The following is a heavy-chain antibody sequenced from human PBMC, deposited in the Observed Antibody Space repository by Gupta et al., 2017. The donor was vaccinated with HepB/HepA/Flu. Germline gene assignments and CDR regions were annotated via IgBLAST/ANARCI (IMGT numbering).Heavy chain of an antibody. D-gene: IGHD7-27*01. V-gene: IGHV2-26*01. J-gene: IGHJ4*02. Sequence: TLTCTVSGFSLSNARMGVSWIRQPPGKALEWLAHIFSNDEKSYSTSLKSRLTISKDTSKSQVVLTMTNMDPVDTATYYCARSSNDNWGSGIDYWGQGTLVTVSS. CDR2: IFSNDEK. CDR1: GFSLSNARMG. CDR3: ARSSNDNWGSGIDY.